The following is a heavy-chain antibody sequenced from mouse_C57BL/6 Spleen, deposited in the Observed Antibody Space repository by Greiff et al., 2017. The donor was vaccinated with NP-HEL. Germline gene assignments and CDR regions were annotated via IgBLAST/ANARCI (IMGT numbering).Heavy chain of an antibody. Sequence: QVQLKESGPELVKPGASVKISCKASGYAFSSSWMNWVKQRPGKGLEWIGRIYPGDGDTNYNGKFKGKATLTADKSSSTAYMQLSSLTSEDSAVYFCARKGYGSSPPGFDVWGTGTTVTVSS. D-gene: IGHD1-1*01. CDR1: GYAFSSSW. V-gene: IGHV1-82*01. J-gene: IGHJ1*03. CDR2: IYPGDGDT. CDR3: ARKGYGSSPPGFDV.